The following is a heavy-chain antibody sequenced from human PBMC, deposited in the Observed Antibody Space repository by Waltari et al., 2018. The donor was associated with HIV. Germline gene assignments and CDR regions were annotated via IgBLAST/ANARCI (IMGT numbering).Heavy chain of an antibody. Sequence: QVQLVESGGGVVQPGRSLRLSCAASGFPFSSYGMPWVAQAPGKGLEWVAVISYDGSNKYYADAVKGRFTISRDNSKNTLDLQMNSLRAEDKAVYYCAKDKGGVTYIFDYWGQGTLVTVSS. CDR1: GFPFSSYG. D-gene: IGHD1-1*01. CDR2: ISYDGSNK. CDR3: AKDKGGVTYIFDY. J-gene: IGHJ4*02. V-gene: IGHV3-30*18.